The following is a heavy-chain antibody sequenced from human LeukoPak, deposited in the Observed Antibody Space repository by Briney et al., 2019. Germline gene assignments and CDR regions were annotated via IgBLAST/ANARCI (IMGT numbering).Heavy chain of an antibody. CDR3: ARDQPSYYYDSSGYYSDY. D-gene: IGHD3-22*01. J-gene: IGHJ4*02. CDR1: GFTFGDYA. V-gene: IGHV3-20*04. Sequence: GGSLRLSCAASGFTFGDYAMSWVRQAPGKGLEWVSGITSNGGSIAYADSVKGRFTISRDDAKNSLYLQMNSLRAEDTALYYCARDQPSYYYDSSGYYSDYWGQGTLVTVSS. CDR2: ITSNGGSI.